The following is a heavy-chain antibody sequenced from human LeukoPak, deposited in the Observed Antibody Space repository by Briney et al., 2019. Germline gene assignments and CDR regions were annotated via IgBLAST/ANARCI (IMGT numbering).Heavy chain of an antibody. V-gene: IGHV3-21*01. Sequence: GGSLRLPCAASGFTFSSYSMNWVRQAPGKGLEWVSSISSSSNYIYYADSVKGRFTISRDNAKNSLYLQMNSLRAEDTAVYYCAREYCSGSNCYSDAFDIWGQGTMVTVSS. CDR2: ISSSSNYI. J-gene: IGHJ3*02. CDR3: AREYCSGSNCYSDAFDI. D-gene: IGHD2-15*01. CDR1: GFTFSSYS.